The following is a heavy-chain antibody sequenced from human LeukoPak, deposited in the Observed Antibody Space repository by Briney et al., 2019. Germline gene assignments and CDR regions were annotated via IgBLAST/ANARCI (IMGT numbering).Heavy chain of an antibody. CDR2: ISGSGGST. Sequence: AMXWXXXXPXKGLEWVSAISGSGGSTYYADSVKGRFTISRDNSKNTLYLQMNGLRAEDTAVYYCAKGGADTATIDFGYWGQGTLVTVSS. D-gene: IGHD5-18*01. V-gene: IGHV3-23*01. CDR1: A. J-gene: IGHJ4*02. CDR3: AKGGADTATIDFGY.